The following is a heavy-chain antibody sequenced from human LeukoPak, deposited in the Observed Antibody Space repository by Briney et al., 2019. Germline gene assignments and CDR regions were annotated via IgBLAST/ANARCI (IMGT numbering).Heavy chain of an antibody. CDR1: GYSLSSGYY. CDR2: IFHSGST. CDR3: ARVRGYCSSTICYRYYFDY. J-gene: IGHJ4*02. D-gene: IGHD2-2*01. Sequence: KSSETLFLNLTVSGYSLSSGYYWGWVRQPPRKGLEWIGAIFHSGSTYYNPSLKSRVTISVDTSKNQFSLKLTSVTAADTAVYYCARVRGYCSSTICYRYYFDYWGQGTLVTVSS. V-gene: IGHV4-38-2*02.